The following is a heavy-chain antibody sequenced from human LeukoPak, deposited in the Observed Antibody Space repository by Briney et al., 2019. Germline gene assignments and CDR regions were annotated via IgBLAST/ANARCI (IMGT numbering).Heavy chain of an antibody. V-gene: IGHV3-20*04. Sequence: PGGSLRLSCAASGFTFDDYGMSWVRQAPGKGLEWVSGINWNGGSTGYADSVKGRFTISRDNAKDSLYLQMNSLRAEDTAMYYCARHLVSGADGYTPSYYFDYWGQGTLVTASS. CDR1: GFTFDDYG. D-gene: IGHD5-24*01. J-gene: IGHJ4*02. CDR3: ARHLVSGADGYTPSYYFDY. CDR2: INWNGGST.